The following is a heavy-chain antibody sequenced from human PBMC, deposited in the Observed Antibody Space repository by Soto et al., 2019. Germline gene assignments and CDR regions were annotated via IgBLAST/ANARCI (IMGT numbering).Heavy chain of an antibody. D-gene: IGHD3-10*01. CDR3: ARERRISMDWFDP. CDR2: INAGNGNT. Sequence: GASVKVSCKASGYTFTSYAMHWVRQAPGQRLEWMGWINAGNGNTKYSQKFQGRVTITRDTSASTAYMELSSLRSEDTAVYYCARERRISMDWFDPWGQGTLVTVSS. V-gene: IGHV1-3*01. J-gene: IGHJ5*02. CDR1: GYTFTSYA.